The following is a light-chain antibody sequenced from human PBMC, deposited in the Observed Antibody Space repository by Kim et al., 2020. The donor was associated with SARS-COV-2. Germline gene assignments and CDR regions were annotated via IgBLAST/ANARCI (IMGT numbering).Light chain of an antibody. V-gene: IGLV3-21*04. Sequence: PGKTATSTRGGNNNGSKSVLRYHQQPRQAPVLVIYYDSDRPPGIPERLSGSNSGNTATLTISRVEAGDEADYYCQVWDSSSDHPRVFGGGTQLTVL. CDR1: NNGSKS. J-gene: IGLJ2*01. CDR3: QVWDSSSDHPRV. CDR2: YDS.